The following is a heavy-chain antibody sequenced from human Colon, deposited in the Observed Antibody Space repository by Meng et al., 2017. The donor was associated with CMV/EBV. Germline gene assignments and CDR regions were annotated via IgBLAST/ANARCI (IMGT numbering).Heavy chain of an antibody. Sequence: GESLKISCAASGFTFSSYGMHWVRLVPGKGLMWVSEIRTDGSKTTYADSVKGRFIISRDNAKNTLNLQMNSLTAEDTAVYYCARGRSGLYYFDYWGQGAVVTVSS. CDR3: ARGRSGLYYFDY. V-gene: IGHV3-74*01. CDR1: GFTFSSYG. CDR2: IRTDGSKT. J-gene: IGHJ4*02. D-gene: IGHD6-19*01.